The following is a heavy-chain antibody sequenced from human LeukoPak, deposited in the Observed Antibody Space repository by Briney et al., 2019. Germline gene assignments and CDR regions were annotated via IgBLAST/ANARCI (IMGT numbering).Heavy chain of an antibody. D-gene: IGHD2-21*01. V-gene: IGHV3-30-3*01. CDR1: GFTLSSFA. CDR2: IPYDGSNK. CDR3: ARQSLIGAFDI. J-gene: IGHJ3*02. Sequence: PGGSLRLSCAASGFTLSSFAMHWVRQTPGKGLEWVSVIPYDGSNKYYADSVKGRFTISRDNSKNTLHLQMNSLRAEDTAVYYCARQSLIGAFDIWGQGTMVTVSS.